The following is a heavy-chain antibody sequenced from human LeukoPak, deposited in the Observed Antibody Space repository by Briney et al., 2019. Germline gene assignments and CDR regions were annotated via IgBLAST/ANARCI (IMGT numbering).Heavy chain of an antibody. D-gene: IGHD1-26*01. CDR3: ARLGHRVGATGTDY. CDR1: GYTFTGCY. V-gene: IGHV1-2*02. J-gene: IGHJ4*02. CDR2: INPNSGGT. Sequence: ASVKVSCKASGYTFTGCYMHWVRQAPGQGLEWMGWINPNSGGTNYAQKFQGRVTMTRDTSISTAYMELSRLRYDDTAVYYCARLGHRVGATGTDYWGQGTLVTVSS.